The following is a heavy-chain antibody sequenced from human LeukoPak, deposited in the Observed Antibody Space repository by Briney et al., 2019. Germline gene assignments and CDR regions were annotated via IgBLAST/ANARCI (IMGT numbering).Heavy chain of an antibody. Sequence: GGSLRLSCAASGFTVSSNYMSWVRQAPGKGLEWVSVIYSGGSTYYADSVKGRFTISRDNSKNTLHLQMNSLRAEDTAVYYCARTGGYSYGYGRFDYWGQGTLVTVSS. D-gene: IGHD5-18*01. J-gene: IGHJ4*02. CDR3: ARTGGYSYGYGRFDY. V-gene: IGHV3-53*01. CDR1: GFTVSSNY. CDR2: IYSGGST.